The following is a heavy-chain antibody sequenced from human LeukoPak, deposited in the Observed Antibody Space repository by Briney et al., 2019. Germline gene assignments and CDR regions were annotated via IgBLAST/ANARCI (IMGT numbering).Heavy chain of an antibody. CDR1: GGTFSSYA. V-gene: IGHV1-69*05. Sequence: ASVKVSCKASGGTFSSYAISWVRQAPGQGLEWMGGIIPIFGTANYAQKFQGGVTITTDESMSTAYMELSSLRSEDTAVYYCARGGPQDIVVVPAAIDAFDIWGQGTMVTVSS. J-gene: IGHJ3*02. CDR3: ARGGPQDIVVVPAAIDAFDI. CDR2: IIPIFGTA. D-gene: IGHD2-2*02.